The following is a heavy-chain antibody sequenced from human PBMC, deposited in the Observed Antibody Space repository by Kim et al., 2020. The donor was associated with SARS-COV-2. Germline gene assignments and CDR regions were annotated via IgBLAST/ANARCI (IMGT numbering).Heavy chain of an antibody. CDR2: ISSSGSTI. CDR3: ARDGDVDEFDY. Sequence: GGSLRLSCAASGFTFSSYEMNWVRQAPGKGLEWVSYISSSGSTIYYADSVKGRFTISRDNAKNSLYLQMNSLRAEDTAVYYCARDGDVDEFDYWGQGTLVTVSS. D-gene: IGHD7-27*01. CDR1: GFTFSSYE. V-gene: IGHV3-48*03. J-gene: IGHJ4*02.